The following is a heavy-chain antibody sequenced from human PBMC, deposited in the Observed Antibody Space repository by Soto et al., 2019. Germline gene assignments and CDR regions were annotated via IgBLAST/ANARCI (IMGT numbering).Heavy chain of an antibody. Sequence: GGSLRLSCAASGFTFSSYAMSWVRQAPGKGLEWVSAISGGSTYYADSVKGRFTISRDNSKNTLYLQMNSLRAEDTAVYYCAKGWAADYDFWSGPPSGYGMDVWGQGTTVTVSS. D-gene: IGHD3-3*01. CDR2: ISGGST. J-gene: IGHJ6*02. V-gene: IGHV3-23*01. CDR1: GFTFSSYA. CDR3: AKGWAADYDFWSGPPSGYGMDV.